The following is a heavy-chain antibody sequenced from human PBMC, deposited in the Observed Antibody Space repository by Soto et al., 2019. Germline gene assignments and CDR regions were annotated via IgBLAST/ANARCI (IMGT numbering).Heavy chain of an antibody. CDR3: ARESHDILTGPPWVWYFDL. D-gene: IGHD3-9*01. J-gene: IGHJ2*01. CDR1: GGSFCGYY. V-gene: IGHV4-34*01. Sequence: QVQLQQWGAGPLRPLETLALTCGVSGGSFCGYYWAWIRQSPGKGLEWIGEINEAGSINYNPYLKNRVSISLDTSTNHYSLNPRSVTAADTAVYYCARESHDILTGPPWVWYFDLWGRGTLVTVSS. CDR2: INEAGSI.